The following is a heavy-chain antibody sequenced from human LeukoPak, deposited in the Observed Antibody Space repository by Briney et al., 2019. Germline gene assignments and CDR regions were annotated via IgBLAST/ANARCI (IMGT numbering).Heavy chain of an antibody. D-gene: IGHD2-2*01. V-gene: IGHV4-38-2*02. CDR2: IYHSGST. CDR3: AREFRVVVPAAIDYFDY. J-gene: IGHJ4*02. CDR1: GYSISSGYY. Sequence: SETPSLTCAVSGYSISSGYYWGWIRQPPGKGLEWIGSIYHSGSTYYNPSLKSRVTISVDTSKNQFSLKLSSVTAADTAVYYCAREFRVVVPAAIDYFDYWGQGTLVTVSS.